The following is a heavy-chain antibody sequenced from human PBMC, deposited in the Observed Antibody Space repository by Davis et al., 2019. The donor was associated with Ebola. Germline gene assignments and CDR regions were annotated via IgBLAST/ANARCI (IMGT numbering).Heavy chain of an antibody. J-gene: IGHJ3*02. CDR3: ARVNWGAGKAFDI. Sequence: HSQTLSLTCVISGDSVSSKSATWIWIRQSPSRGLEWLGRTYYNSKWYKDYAVSLKSRITFNPDTSKNQFSLQLDSVTPEDTAIYYCARVNWGAGKAFDIWGQGSMVTVSS. CDR1: GDSVSSKSAT. V-gene: IGHV6-1*01. CDR2: TYYNSKWYK. D-gene: IGHD7-27*01.